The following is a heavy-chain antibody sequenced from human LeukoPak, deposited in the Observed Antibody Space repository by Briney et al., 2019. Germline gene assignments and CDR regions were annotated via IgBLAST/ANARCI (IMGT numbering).Heavy chain of an antibody. D-gene: IGHD3/OR15-3a*01. CDR2: IKEDGSEK. CDR1: GFTFTKYD. Sequence: GGSLRLSCAASGFTFTKYDTSWVRQAPGKGLEWVANIKEDGSEKYYVDSVKGRFTISRDNAKNTLYLQMNSLTVEDTALYYCSRDGRPCDYWGQGTLVTVSS. CDR3: SRDGRPCDY. V-gene: IGHV3-7*01. J-gene: IGHJ4*02.